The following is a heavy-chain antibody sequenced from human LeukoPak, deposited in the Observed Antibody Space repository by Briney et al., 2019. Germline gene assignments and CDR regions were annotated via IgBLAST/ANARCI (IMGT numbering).Heavy chain of an antibody. CDR3: AKVGDNWDFDY. Sequence: GGSLRLSCAASGFTFSNYGMHWVRQAPGKGLEWVAVISYDGTNKYYADSVKGRFTISRDNSKNTLYLQMNSLRTEDTAVYYCAKVGDNWDFDYWGQGTLVSVSS. CDR2: ISYDGTNK. J-gene: IGHJ4*02. D-gene: IGHD3-16*01. V-gene: IGHV3-30*18. CDR1: GFTFSNYG.